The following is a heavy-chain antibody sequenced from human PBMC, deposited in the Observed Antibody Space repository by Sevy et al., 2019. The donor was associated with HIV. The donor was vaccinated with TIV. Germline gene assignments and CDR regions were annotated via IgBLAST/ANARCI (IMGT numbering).Heavy chain of an antibody. CDR3: ARDSTPRDYDSSGYYYVVRYYYYYGMDV. V-gene: IGHV3-11*01. CDR2: ISSSGSTI. CDR1: GFTFSDYY. Sequence: GGSLRLSCAASGFTFSDYYMSWIRQAPGKGLEWVSYISSSGSTIYYADSVKGRFTISRDNAKNSLYLQMNSLRAEDTAVYYCARDSTPRDYDSSGYYYVVRYYYYYGMDVWGQGTTVTVSS. D-gene: IGHD3-22*01. J-gene: IGHJ6*02.